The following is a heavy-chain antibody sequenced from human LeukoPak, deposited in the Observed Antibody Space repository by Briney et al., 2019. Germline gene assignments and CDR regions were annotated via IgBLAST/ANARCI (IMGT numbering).Heavy chain of an antibody. D-gene: IGHD2-15*01. J-gene: IGHJ4*02. CDR1: GFTFSHFW. CDR2: IKKTGSET. Sequence: GGSLRPSCAASGFTFSHFWMSWVRQAPGKGLEWVAYIKKTGSETYYVDSVKGRFTITRDNTRNSLFLQMYSLRAEDTAVYFCAREDGYCSGGNCYSYFDSWGQGTLVTVSS. CDR3: AREDGYCSGGNCYSYFDS. V-gene: IGHV3-7*01.